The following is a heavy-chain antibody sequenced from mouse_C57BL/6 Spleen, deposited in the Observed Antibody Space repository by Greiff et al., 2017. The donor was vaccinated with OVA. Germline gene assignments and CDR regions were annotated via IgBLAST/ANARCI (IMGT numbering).Heavy chain of an antibody. CDR2: INPGSGGT. J-gene: IGHJ4*01. CDR3: ASPDSGGAMDY. CDR1: GYAFTNYL. V-gene: IGHV1-54*01. D-gene: IGHD3-2*01. Sequence: VQLQQSGAELVRPGTSVKVSCKASGYAFTNYLIEWVKQRPGQGLEWIGVINPGSGGTNYNEKFKGKATLTADKASSTAYMQLSSLTSEDSAVYFCASPDSGGAMDYWGQGTSVTVSS.